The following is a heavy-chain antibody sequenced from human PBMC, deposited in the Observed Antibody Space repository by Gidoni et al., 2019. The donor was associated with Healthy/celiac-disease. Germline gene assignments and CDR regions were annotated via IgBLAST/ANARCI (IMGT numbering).Heavy chain of an antibody. Sequence: QVQLVQAGAEVKKPGSSVKVSCTASGGTFSSYAIRGVRQAPGQGLEWMGGIIPIFGTANYAQKFQGRVTITADESTSTAYMELSSLRSEDTAVYYCARDMRELEEDYYYGMDVWGQGTTVTVSS. CDR2: IIPIFGTA. J-gene: IGHJ6*02. CDR3: ARDMRELEEDYYYGMDV. D-gene: IGHD1-26*01. V-gene: IGHV1-69*01. CDR1: GGTFSSYA.